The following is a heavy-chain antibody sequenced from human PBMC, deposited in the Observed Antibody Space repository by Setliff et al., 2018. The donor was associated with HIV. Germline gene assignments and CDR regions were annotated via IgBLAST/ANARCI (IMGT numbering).Heavy chain of an antibody. CDR3: AREAYDVLTPHAHIDY. Sequence: PGASLRLSCAASGFTFSSYWMSWVRQAPGKGLEWVANIKQDGSEKYYVDSVKGRFTISRDNAKNSLHLQMNSLRAEDAAFYYCAREAYDVLTPHAHIDYWGQGVLVTVSS. J-gene: IGHJ4*02. D-gene: IGHD3-9*01. CDR1: GFTFSSYW. CDR2: IKQDGSEK. V-gene: IGHV3-7*03.